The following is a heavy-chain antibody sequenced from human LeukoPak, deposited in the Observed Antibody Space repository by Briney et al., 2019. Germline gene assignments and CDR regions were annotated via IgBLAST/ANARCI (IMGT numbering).Heavy chain of an antibody. CDR3: ARDYCSSTSCHAAKNWFDP. CDR2: IYFSGST. D-gene: IGHD2-2*01. V-gene: IGHV4-59*01. Sequence: PSETLSLTCTVSGGSISSYYWSWIRQPPGKGLEWIGSIYFSGSTNYNPSLMSRVTISVDTSKKQFSLKLISLTAADTAKYYCARDYCSSTSCHAAKNWFDPWGQGTLVTVSS. J-gene: IGHJ5*02. CDR1: GGSISSYY.